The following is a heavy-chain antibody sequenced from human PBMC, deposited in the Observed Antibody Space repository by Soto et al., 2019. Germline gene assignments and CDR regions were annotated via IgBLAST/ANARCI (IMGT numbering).Heavy chain of an antibody. CDR3: ARQGSSAYRYYYYMDV. CDR2: IYYSGST. J-gene: IGHJ6*03. D-gene: IGHD6-6*01. V-gene: IGHV4-39*01. CDR1: GGSISSSSYY. Sequence: PSETLSLTCTVSGGSISSSSYYWGWIRQPPGKGLEWIGSIYYSGSTYYNPSLKSRVTISVDTSKNQFSLKLSSVTAADTAVYYCARQGSSAYRYYYYMDVWGKGTTVTVSS.